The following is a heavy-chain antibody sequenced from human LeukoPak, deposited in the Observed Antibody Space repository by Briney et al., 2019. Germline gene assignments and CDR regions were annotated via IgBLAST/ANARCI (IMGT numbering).Heavy chain of an antibody. V-gene: IGHV1-8*01. Sequence: ASVEVSCKASGYTFTSYDINWVRQATGQGLEWMGWMNPNSGNTGYAQKFQGRVTMTRNTSISTAYMELSSLRSEDTAVYYCAILGYCSSTSCYTAPHFDYWGQGTLVTVSS. D-gene: IGHD2-2*02. J-gene: IGHJ4*02. CDR3: AILGYCSSTSCYTAPHFDY. CDR1: GYTFTSYD. CDR2: MNPNSGNT.